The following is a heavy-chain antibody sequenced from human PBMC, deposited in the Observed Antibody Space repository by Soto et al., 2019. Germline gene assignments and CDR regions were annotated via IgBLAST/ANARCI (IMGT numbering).Heavy chain of an antibody. CDR1: GFSLSTSGVG. D-gene: IGHD6-6*01. V-gene: IGHV2-5*02. CDR2: IYWDDDK. CDR3: AHRGAWSSSSPPHQAFDY. Sequence: SGPTLVNPTQTLTLTCTFSGFSLSTSGVGVGWIRQPPGKALEWLALIYWDDDKRYSPSLKSRLTITKDTSKNQVVLTMTNMDPVDTATYYFAHRGAWSSSSPPHQAFDYWGQGTLVTVSS. J-gene: IGHJ4*02.